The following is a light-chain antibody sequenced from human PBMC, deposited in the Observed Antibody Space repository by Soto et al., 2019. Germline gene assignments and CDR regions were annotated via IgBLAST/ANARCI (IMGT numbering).Light chain of an antibody. V-gene: IGKV3-11*01. J-gene: IGKJ4*01. Sequence: EIVLTQSPGTLSLSPGERATLSCRASQSVSNNLAWYQQKPGQAPGLLIYEASTRATGIPARFSGSGSGTDFTLTISSLEPEDFAVYYCQQHANWPLTFGGGTKVDIK. CDR1: QSVSNN. CDR3: QQHANWPLT. CDR2: EAS.